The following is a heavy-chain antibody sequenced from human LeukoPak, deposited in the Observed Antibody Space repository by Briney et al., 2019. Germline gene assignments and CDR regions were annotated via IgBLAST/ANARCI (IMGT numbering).Heavy chain of an antibody. D-gene: IGHD2-2*02. CDR2: ISAYNGNT. CDR1: GYTFTSYG. CDR3: AREWSGVPAAIRPYNWFDP. Sequence: ASVKVSCKASGYTFTSYGISWVRQAPGQGLEWMGWISAYNGNTNYAQKLQGRVTMTTDTSTSTAYTELRSLRSDDTAVYYCAREWSGVPAAIRPYNWFDPWGQGTLVTVSS. J-gene: IGHJ5*02. V-gene: IGHV1-18*01.